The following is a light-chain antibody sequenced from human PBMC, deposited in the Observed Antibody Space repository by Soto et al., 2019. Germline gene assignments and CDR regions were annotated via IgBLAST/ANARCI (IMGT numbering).Light chain of an antibody. V-gene: IGLV4-69*02. CDR2: LNSDGSH. CDR3: QTWGTGTVV. CDR1: SGHNTYS. J-gene: IGLJ2*01. Sequence: QTVVTQPPSASASLGASVKLTCTLSSGHNTYSIAWHQQQPDQGPRYLMKLNSDGSHNKGDGIPDRFSGSSSGTERYLIISSLQSEDEADYYCQTWGTGTVVFGGGTQLTVL.